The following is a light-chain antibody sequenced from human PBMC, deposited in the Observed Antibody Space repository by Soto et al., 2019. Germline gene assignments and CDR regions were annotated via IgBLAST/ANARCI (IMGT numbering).Light chain of an antibody. CDR3: QHYGSSRT. J-gene: IGKJ1*01. Sequence: EIVLTQSPGTLSLSPGERATLSCRASQSVSSNYLAWYQQKPGQAPRLLIYGASSRATGIPDRFSGSASGTDFTLTISRLEPEDFAVYYCQHYGSSRTFGQGTKVDI. V-gene: IGKV3-20*01. CDR2: GAS. CDR1: QSVSSNY.